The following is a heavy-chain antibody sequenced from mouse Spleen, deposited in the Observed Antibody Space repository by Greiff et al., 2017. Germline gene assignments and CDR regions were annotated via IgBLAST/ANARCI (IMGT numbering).Heavy chain of an antibody. CDR3: ARKAGLTGSFDY. CDR2: ISSGSSTI. Sequence: EVKLMESGGGLVKPGGSLKLSCAASGFTFSDYGMHWVRQAPEKGLEWVAYISSGSSTIYYADTVKGRFTISRDNAKNTLFLQMTSLRSEDTAMYYCARKAGLTGSFDYWGQGTTLTVSS. CDR1: GFTFSDYG. V-gene: IGHV5-17*01. D-gene: IGHD4-1*01. J-gene: IGHJ2*01.